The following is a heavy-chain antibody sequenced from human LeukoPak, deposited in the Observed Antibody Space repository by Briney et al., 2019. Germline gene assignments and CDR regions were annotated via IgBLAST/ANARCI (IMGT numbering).Heavy chain of an antibody. Sequence: PGRSLRLSCAASGFTFSSSAMSWVRQAPGKGLEWVSAISGSGGSTYYADSVKGRFTISRDNSKNTLYLQMNSLRAEDTAVYYCASLRISVGTTLDYWGQGTLVTVSS. CDR1: GFTFSSSA. CDR2: ISGSGGST. J-gene: IGHJ4*02. D-gene: IGHD1-14*01. CDR3: ASLRISVGTTLDY. V-gene: IGHV3-23*01.